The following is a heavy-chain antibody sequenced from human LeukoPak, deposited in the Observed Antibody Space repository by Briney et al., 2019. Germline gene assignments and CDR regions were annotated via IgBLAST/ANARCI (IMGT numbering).Heavy chain of an antibody. CDR1: GGSISSGSYY. D-gene: IGHD3-9*01. CDR3: ARVLRDILTFGWFDP. Sequence: PSQTLSLTCTVSGGSISSGSYYWSWIRQPAGKGLEWIGRIYTSGSTNYNPSLKSRVTMSVDTSKNQFSLKLSSVTAADTAVYYCARVLRDILTFGWFDPWGQGTLVTVSS. V-gene: IGHV4-61*02. CDR2: IYTSGST. J-gene: IGHJ5*02.